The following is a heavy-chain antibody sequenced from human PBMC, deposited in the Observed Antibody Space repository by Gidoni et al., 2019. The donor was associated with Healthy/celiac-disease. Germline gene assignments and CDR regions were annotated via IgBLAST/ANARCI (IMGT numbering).Heavy chain of an antibody. CDR2: ISAYNGNT. V-gene: IGHV1-18*01. CDR1: GYTFTSYG. J-gene: IGHJ4*02. CDR3: ARITMVRGVMYSQGTIDY. D-gene: IGHD3-10*01. Sequence: QVQLVQSGAEVKKPGASVKVSCKASGYTFTSYGISWVRQAPGQGLEWMGWISAYNGNTNYAQKLQGRVTMTTDTSTSTAYMELRSLRSDDTAVYYCARITMVRGVMYSQGTIDYWGQGTLVTVSS.